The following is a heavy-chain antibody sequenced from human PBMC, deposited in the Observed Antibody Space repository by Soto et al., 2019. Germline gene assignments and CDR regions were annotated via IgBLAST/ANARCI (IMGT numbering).Heavy chain of an antibody. Sequence: GGSLRLSCAASGFTFSSYGMHWVRQAPGKGLEWVAVISYDGSNKYYADSVKGRFSISRDNSKNTLYLQMNSLRAEDTAVYYCAKDGDVVTASSFDYWGQGTLVTVSS. D-gene: IGHD2-21*02. CDR3: AKDGDVVTASSFDY. V-gene: IGHV3-30*18. CDR2: ISYDGSNK. J-gene: IGHJ4*02. CDR1: GFTFSSYG.